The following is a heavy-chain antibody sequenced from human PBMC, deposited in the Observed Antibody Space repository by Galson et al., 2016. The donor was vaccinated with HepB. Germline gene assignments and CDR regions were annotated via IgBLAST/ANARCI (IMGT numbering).Heavy chain of an antibody. CDR1: GYSFTSYD. Sequence: SVKVSCKASGYSFTSYDMHWVRQSPGQRPEWMGWISAGSGNTEYSERFQGSVTLTRDTSERTHYMELNGLTSEDTAVYYCARDLIGNLDVWGQGTTVTVSS. D-gene: IGHD3-16*02. V-gene: IGHV1-3*01. J-gene: IGHJ6*02. CDR2: ISAGSGNT. CDR3: ARDLIGNLDV.